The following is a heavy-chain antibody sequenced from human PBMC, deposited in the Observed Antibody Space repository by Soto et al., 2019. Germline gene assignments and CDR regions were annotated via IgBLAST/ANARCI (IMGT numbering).Heavy chain of an antibody. D-gene: IGHD3-10*01. CDR3: TRAQFEFGSYFGMDV. J-gene: IGHJ6*02. Sequence: QVHLVQSGAEVKQPGASVRVSCKASGYTFTNYDITWVRQATGQGLEWMGWMNPDSENTGSPQKFQGRVTMTVNTSINTAYMELTSLRYEDTAVYYCTRAQFEFGSYFGMDVCGQGTTVPVSS. V-gene: IGHV1-8*01. CDR2: MNPDSENT. CDR1: GYTFTNYD.